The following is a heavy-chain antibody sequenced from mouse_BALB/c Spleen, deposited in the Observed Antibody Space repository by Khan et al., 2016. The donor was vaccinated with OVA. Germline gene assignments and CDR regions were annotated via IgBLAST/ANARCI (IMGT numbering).Heavy chain of an antibody. D-gene: IGHD1-2*01. CDR3: ARRNYFGYTVAY. Sequence: QVQLQQPGAELARPGASVKLSCKASGYTFTDFYINWVKQRTGQGLEWIGDISPGSGDTFYNERFKDQATLTADKSSNTAYMQLSSLTSEASAVYCCARRNYFGYTVAYWGQGTLVTVAA. V-gene: IGHV1-77*01. J-gene: IGHJ3*01. CDR1: GYTFTDFY. CDR2: ISPGSGDT.